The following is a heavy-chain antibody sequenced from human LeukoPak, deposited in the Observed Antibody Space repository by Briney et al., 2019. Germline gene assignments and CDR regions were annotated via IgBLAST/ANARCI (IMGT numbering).Heavy chain of an antibody. CDR1: GGSISSGSYY. D-gene: IGHD3-22*01. J-gene: IGHJ3*02. CDR2: IYTSGST. CDR3: ASGYGDAFDI. V-gene: IGHV4-61*02. Sequence: SQTLSLTCTVSGGSISSGSYYWSWIRQPAGKGLEWIGRIYTSGSTNYNPSLKSRVTISVDTSKNQFSLKLSSVTAADTAVYYCASGYGDAFDIWGQGTMVTASS.